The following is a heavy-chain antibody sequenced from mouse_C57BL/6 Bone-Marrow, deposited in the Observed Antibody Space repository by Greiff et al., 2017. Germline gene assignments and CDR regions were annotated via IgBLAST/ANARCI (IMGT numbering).Heavy chain of an antibody. Sequence: EVQRVESGGDLVKPGGSLKLSFAASGFTFSSYGMSWVRQTPDKRLEWVATISSGGSYTYYPDSVKGRFTISRDNAKNTLYLQMSSLKSEDTAMYYCAGYYYGRGDYWGQGTSVTVSS. CDR2: ISSGGSYT. CDR3: AGYYYGRGDY. J-gene: IGHJ4*01. CDR1: GFTFSSYG. D-gene: IGHD1-1*01. V-gene: IGHV5-6*01.